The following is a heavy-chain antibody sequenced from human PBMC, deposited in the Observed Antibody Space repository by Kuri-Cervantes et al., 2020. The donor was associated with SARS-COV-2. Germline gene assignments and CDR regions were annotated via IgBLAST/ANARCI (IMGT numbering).Heavy chain of an antibody. J-gene: IGHJ4*02. V-gene: IGHV4-38-2*01. Sequence: GSLRLSCAVSGYSISSGYYWGWIRQPPGKGLEWIGSIYHSGSTYYNPSLKSRVTISVDTSKNQFSLKLSSVTAADTAVYYCARSIAAAGPIGYWGQGTLVTVSS. CDR2: IYHSGST. D-gene: IGHD6-13*01. CDR1: GYSISSGYY. CDR3: ARSIAAAGPIGY.